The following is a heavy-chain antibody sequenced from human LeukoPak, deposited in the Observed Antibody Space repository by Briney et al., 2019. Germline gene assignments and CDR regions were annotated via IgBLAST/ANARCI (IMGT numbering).Heavy chain of an antibody. CDR2: ISTSNGDT. Sequence: GASVKVSCKASGYTFTTYGIAWMRQAPGQGLEWMGWISTSNGDTTYAQMLQGRVTMTTETSTDTAYMELRSLGSEDTAVYYCATASTYYSGDAFDIWGQGTMVTVSS. D-gene: IGHD3-22*01. CDR3: ATASTYYSGDAFDI. CDR1: GYTFTTYG. J-gene: IGHJ3*02. V-gene: IGHV1-18*01.